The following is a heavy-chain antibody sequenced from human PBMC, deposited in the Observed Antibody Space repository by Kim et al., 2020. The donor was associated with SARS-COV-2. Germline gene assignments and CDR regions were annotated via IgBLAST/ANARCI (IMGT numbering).Heavy chain of an antibody. Sequence: GGSLRLSCAASGFTVSSNYMNWVRQAPGKGLEWVSAIYSGSTSYYAESVKGRLSISSENTKNTMYLQMISLIAADTAADYCSRELKDYGIDVWGQGIT. V-gene: IGHV3-53*01. CDR1: GFTVSSNY. CDR2: IYSGSTS. CDR3: SRELKDYGIDV. J-gene: IGHJ6*02.